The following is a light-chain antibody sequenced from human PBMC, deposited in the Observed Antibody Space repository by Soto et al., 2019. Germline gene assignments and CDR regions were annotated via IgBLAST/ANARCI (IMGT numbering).Light chain of an antibody. Sequence: EIVLTQSPATLSLSPGERATLSCRASQSVSSNYLAWYPQNPGQLPRLLIYGASSRATGIPDRFSGSGSGTDFTLTISRLEPEDFAVYYCQQREHWPPIPFGQGTRLEIK. CDR2: GAS. V-gene: IGKV3D-20*02. J-gene: IGKJ5*01. CDR3: QQREHWPPIP. CDR1: QSVSSNY.